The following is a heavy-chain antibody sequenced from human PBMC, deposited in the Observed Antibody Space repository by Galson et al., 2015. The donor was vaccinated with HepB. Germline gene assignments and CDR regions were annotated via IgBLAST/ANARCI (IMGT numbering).Heavy chain of an antibody. CDR1: GGSFSGYY. V-gene: IGHV4-34*01. Sequence: SETLSLTCAVYGGSFSGYYWSWIRQPPGKGLEWIGEINHSGSTNYNPSLKSRVTISVDTSKNQFSLKLSSVTAADTAVYYCARGVHCSGGSCYPLKYYFDYWGQGTLVTVSS. CDR2: INHSGST. J-gene: IGHJ4*02. D-gene: IGHD2-15*01. CDR3: ARGVHCSGGSCYPLKYYFDY.